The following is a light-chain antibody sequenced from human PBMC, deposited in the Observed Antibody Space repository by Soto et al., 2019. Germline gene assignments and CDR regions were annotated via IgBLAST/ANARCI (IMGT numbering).Light chain of an antibody. V-gene: IGLV1-40*01. J-gene: IGLJ3*02. CDR1: SSNIGAGYD. Sequence: QSVLTQPPSVSGAPGQRDTISCTGSSSNIGAGYDVHWYQQLPGTAPKLLIYGNSNRPSGVPDRFSGSKSGTSASLAITGLQAEDEADYYCQSYDSSLSEGVFGGGTKLTVL. CDR3: QSYDSSLSEGV. CDR2: GNS.